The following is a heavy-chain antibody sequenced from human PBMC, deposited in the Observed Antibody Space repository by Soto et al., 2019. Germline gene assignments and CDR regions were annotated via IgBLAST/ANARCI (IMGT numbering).Heavy chain of an antibody. CDR2: IIPIFGTA. D-gene: IGHD2-2*01. V-gene: IGHV1-69*01. CDR3: ARDVRRVPAACHGMDV. Sequence: GLEWMGGIIPIFGTANYAQKFQGRVTITAEDSTSTAYMELRSLSSEDTAVYYCARDVRRVPAACHGMDVLGKGSTVNDSS. J-gene: IGHJ6*04.